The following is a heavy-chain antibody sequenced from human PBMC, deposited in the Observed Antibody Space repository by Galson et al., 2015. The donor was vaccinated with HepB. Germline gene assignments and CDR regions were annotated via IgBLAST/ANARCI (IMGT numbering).Heavy chain of an antibody. J-gene: IGHJ6*03. Sequence: SVKVSCKASGYTFTDHYIHWVRQAPGQGLEWMGWINPNTGATNYAQKFQGRVTVTTDTSISTTSLELTGLTSDDTALYYCARAQVGHNWGSHYYYYYLDVWGEGTAVTVSS. D-gene: IGHD1-26*01. CDR1: GYTFTDHY. V-gene: IGHV1-2*02. CDR3: ARAQVGHNWGSHYYYYYLDV. CDR2: INPNTGAT.